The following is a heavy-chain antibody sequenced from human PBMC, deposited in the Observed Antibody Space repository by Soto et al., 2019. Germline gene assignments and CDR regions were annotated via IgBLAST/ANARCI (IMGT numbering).Heavy chain of an antibody. Sequence: GGSLRLSCAASGFTFSSYWMHWVRQAPGKGLVWVSRINSDGSSTSYADSVKGRFTISRDNAKNTLYLQMNSLRAEDTAVYYCASQIRKYCSGGSCSERTLDYWGQGTLVTVSS. D-gene: IGHD2-15*01. V-gene: IGHV3-74*01. J-gene: IGHJ4*02. CDR3: ASQIRKYCSGGSCSERTLDY. CDR1: GFTFSSYW. CDR2: INSDGSST.